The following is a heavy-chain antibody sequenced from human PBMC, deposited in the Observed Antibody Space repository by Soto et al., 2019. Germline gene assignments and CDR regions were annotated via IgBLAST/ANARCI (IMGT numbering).Heavy chain of an antibody. CDR1: WDSVSSSSAA. Sequence: SQALSHTGTISWDSVSSSSAACNCSRQSPSRGFEWLGRTYYRSKWYNEYALSLQSRISINPDTAKNRFSLQLHSVTPEDTAVYYCARDPGFASYGFYYFYALDVWAQRTTVTVS. CDR3: ARDPGFASYGFYYFYALDV. V-gene: IGHV6-1*01. D-gene: IGHD5-18*01. CDR2: TYYRSKWYN. J-gene: IGHJ6*02.